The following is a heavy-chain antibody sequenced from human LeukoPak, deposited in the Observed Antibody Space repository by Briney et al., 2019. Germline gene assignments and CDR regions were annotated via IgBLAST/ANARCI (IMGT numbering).Heavy chain of an antibody. CDR1: GFTFSNYW. V-gene: IGHV3-74*01. J-gene: IGHJ4*02. CDR3: AREYGYNTAHFDY. CDR2: IDMDGSIT. D-gene: IGHD5-24*01. Sequence: GVSLRLSCAASGFTFSNYWMHWVPQAPGKGLVWVSRIDMDGSITSYADSVKGRFIISRDNAKSTLYLQMNSLRAESTAVYYCAREYGYNTAHFDYWGQGTLVTVSS.